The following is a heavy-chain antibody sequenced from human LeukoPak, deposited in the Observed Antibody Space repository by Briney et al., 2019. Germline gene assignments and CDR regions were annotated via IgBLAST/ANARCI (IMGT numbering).Heavy chain of an antibody. CDR2: ISGSGGST. Sequence: PGGSLRLSCAASGFTFSSYAMSWVRQAPGKGLEWVSAISGSGGSTYYADSVKGRFTISRDNSKNTLYLQMNSLRAGDTAVYYCAKVYGDYVSLAYFDYWGQGTLVTVSS. D-gene: IGHD4-17*01. CDR3: AKVYGDYVSLAYFDY. CDR1: GFTFSSYA. J-gene: IGHJ4*02. V-gene: IGHV3-23*01.